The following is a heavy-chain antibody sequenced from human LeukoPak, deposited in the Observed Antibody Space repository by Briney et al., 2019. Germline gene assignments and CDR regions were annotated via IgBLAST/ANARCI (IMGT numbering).Heavy chain of an antibody. J-gene: IGHJ4*02. D-gene: IGHD5-18*01. Sequence: GGSLRLSCAASGLTFSSFAMSWVRQAPGKGLEWVSVISGSGGSTYYADSVKGRFTISRDNSRNTVYLQMNSLRAEDTAVYYCANDLGWIQLNLGRGQGTLVTVSS. CDR1: GLTFSSFA. V-gene: IGHV3-23*01. CDR3: ANDLGWIQLNLG. CDR2: ISGSGGST.